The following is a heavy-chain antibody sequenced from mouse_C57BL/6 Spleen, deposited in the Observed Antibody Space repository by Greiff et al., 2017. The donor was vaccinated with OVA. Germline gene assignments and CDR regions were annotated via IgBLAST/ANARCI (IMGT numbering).Heavy chain of an antibody. V-gene: IGHV2-9*01. D-gene: IGHD2-14*01. CDR2: IWGGGST. CDR3: AKHGGWEDRAMDY. J-gene: IGHJ4*01. Sequence: VKLMESGPGLVAPSQSLSITCTVSGFSLTSYGVDWVRQPPGKGLEWLGVIWGGGSTNYNSALLSTLSISKYNSKSQVFLKMNSLQTDDTAMYYCAKHGGWEDRAMDYWGQGTSVTVSS. CDR1: GFSLTSYG.